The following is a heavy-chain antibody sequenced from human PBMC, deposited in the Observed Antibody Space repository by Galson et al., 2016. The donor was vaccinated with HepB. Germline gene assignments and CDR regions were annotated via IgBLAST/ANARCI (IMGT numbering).Heavy chain of an antibody. D-gene: IGHD5-12*01. CDR3: TRSIRVWAEIVATIEEKFDY. Sequence: CAISGDSVSSNSAAWNWIRQSPSRGLEWLGRTYYRSKWYNDYAVSVKGRITINPDTSKNQFSLQLNSVAPEDTAVYYCTRSIRVWAEIVATIEEKFDYWGQGTLVTVSS. CDR1: GDSVSSNSAA. V-gene: IGHV6-1*01. CDR2: TYYRSKWYN. J-gene: IGHJ4*02.